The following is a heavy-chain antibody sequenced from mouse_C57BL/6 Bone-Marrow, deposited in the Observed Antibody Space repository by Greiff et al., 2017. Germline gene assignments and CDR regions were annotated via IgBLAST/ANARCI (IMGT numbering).Heavy chain of an antibody. CDR2: INHNNGGT. V-gene: IGHV1-26*01. CDR1: GYTFTDYY. CDR3: ARFGYYVWFAY. D-gene: IGHD2-3*01. J-gene: IGHJ3*01. Sequence: EVQLQQSGPELVKPGASVKISCKASGYTFTDYYMNWVKQSHGKSLEWIGDINHNNGGTSYNQKFKGKATLTVDKSSSTAYMELRSLTSEDSAVYYCARFGYYVWFAYWGQGTLVTVSA.